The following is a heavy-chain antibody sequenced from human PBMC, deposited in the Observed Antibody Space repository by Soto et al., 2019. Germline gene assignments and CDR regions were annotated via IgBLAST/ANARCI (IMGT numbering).Heavy chain of an antibody. CDR1: GFTFSSYG. V-gene: IGHV3-30*03. Sequence: QVQLVESGGGVVQPGRSLRLSCVASGFTFSSYGMHWVRQAPGKGLEWVAIISYDGSNTYYADSVKGRFTISRDNSKNTLSLPMNRLSGEDTSVYYCAREGGLSGSYFISSSYYFDYWGQGTLVTVSS. D-gene: IGHD1-26*01. CDR2: ISYDGSNT. J-gene: IGHJ4*02. CDR3: AREGGLSGSYFISSSYYFDY.